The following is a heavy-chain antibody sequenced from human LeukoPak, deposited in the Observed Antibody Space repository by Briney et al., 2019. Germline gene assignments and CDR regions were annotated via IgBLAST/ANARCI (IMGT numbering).Heavy chain of an antibody. J-gene: IGHJ6*03. CDR3: ARGFGNYYYYYMDV. CDR1: GGSISSGGYY. D-gene: IGHD3-10*01. Sequence: SQTLSLTCTVSGGSISSGGYYWSWIRQHPGKGLEWLGYIYYSGSTYYNPSLKSRVTISVDTSKNQFSLKLSSVTAADTAVYYCARGFGNYYYYYMDVWGKGTTVTVSS. CDR2: IYYSGST. V-gene: IGHV4-31*03.